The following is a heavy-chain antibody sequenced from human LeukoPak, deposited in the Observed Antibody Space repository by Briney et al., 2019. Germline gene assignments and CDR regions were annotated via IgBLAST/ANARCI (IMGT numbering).Heavy chain of an antibody. D-gene: IGHD6-19*01. J-gene: IGHJ6*02. CDR3: ARDSVAGSGIYYYYYGMDV. CDR2: IYRGGYT. Sequence: GGSLRLSCVASGFTVSSNYMNWVRQAPGKGLEWVSVIYRGGYTNYADSVKGRFTISRDNSKNTLYLQMNSLRAEDTAVYYCARDSVAGSGIYYYYYGMDVWGQGSTVTVSS. V-gene: IGHV3-66*01. CDR1: GFTVSSNY.